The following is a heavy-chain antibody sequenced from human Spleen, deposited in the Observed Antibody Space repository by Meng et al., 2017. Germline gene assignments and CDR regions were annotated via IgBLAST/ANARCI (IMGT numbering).Heavy chain of an antibody. J-gene: IGHJ2*01. CDR3: ARGLYYGSGSWYFDL. Sequence: QVHRQRWGRGLVRAPETQSTTWHVSGGSVRSGSYYWSWIRQPPAKGREWIGEINHSGSTNYNPSLKSRVTISVDTSKNQFSLKLSSVTAADTAVYYWARGLYYGSGSWYFDLWGRGTLVTVSS. CDR1: GGSVRSGSYY. D-gene: IGHD3-10*01. CDR2: INHSGST. V-gene: IGHV4-61*01.